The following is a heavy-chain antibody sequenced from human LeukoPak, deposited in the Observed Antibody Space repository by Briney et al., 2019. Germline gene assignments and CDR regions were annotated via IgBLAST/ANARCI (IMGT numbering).Heavy chain of an antibody. CDR2: IIPIYGTT. D-gene: IGHD3-3*01. CDR3: SSPHKYYDVWRGYCPFDN. V-gene: IGHV1-69*13. CDR1: GGAFSNYA. Sequence: GASVKLSCKASGGAFSNYAINWLRHAPGQGLEWQGGIIPIYGTTNYGQTFQGRVTITADESTTTAYMELSSLRSEDTALYYCSSPHKYYDVWRGYCPFDNWGQGTMVTVSS. J-gene: IGHJ4*02.